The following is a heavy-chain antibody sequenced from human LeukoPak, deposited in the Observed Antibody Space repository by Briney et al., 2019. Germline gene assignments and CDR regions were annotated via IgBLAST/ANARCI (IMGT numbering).Heavy chain of an antibody. J-gene: IGHJ4*02. D-gene: IGHD3-10*01. CDR1: GFTFSSYA. V-gene: IGHV3-23*01. CDR3: AKLMVRGVIPGY. Sequence: GGSLRLSCAASGFTFSSYAMSWVRQAPGKGLEWVSAISGSGGSTYYADSVKGRFTISRGNSKNTLYLQMNSLRAEDTAVYYCAKLMVRGVIPGYWGQGTLVTVSS. CDR2: ISGSGGST.